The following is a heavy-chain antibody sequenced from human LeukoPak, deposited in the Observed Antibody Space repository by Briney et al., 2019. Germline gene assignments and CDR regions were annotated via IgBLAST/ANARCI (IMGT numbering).Heavy chain of an antibody. CDR1: GYTFTSYG. J-gene: IGHJ4*02. Sequence: GASVNVSCKASGYTFTSYGISWVRQAPGQGLEWMGWISTYNGDTEYAQKLQGRVTMTTETSTSTAYMELRSMRSDDTAVYYCARDPGQYYDILTGYYTPYYFDNWGQGTLVTVSS. V-gene: IGHV1-18*01. D-gene: IGHD3-9*01. CDR3: ARDPGQYYDILTGYYTPYYFDN. CDR2: ISTYNGDT.